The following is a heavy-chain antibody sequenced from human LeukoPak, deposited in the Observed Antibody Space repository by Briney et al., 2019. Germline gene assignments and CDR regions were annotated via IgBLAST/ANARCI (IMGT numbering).Heavy chain of an antibody. D-gene: IGHD6-19*01. CDR3: ARDLRSSGWDLLDYYYMDV. CDR1: GDSVSSNSDA. CDR2: TYYRSKWYN. Sequence: SQTLSLTCAISGDSVSSNSDAWNWIRQSPSRGLEWLGRTYYRSKWYNDYAVSVKSRITINPDTSKNQFSLQLNSVTPEDTAVYYCARDLRSSGWDLLDYYYMDVWGKGTTVTVSS. J-gene: IGHJ6*03. V-gene: IGHV6-1*01.